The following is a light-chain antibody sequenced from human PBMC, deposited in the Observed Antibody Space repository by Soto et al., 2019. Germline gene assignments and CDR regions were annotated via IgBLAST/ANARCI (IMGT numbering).Light chain of an antibody. CDR3: HQYNTGPPDT. V-gene: IGKV3-15*01. CDR1: QSVSNN. CDR2: GVS. Sequence: EIVRTQSPATLSVSPGERATLSCRASQSVSNNLAWYQHKPGQAPRLLIFGVSARATGIPARFSGSGSGTEFTLTISSLQSDEFAIYYCHQYNTGPPDTFGPGTKVDIK. J-gene: IGKJ3*01.